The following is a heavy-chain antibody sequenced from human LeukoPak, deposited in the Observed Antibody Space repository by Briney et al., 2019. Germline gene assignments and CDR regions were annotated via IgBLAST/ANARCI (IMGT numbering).Heavy chain of an antibody. CDR1: GFTFSSYE. CDR2: ISSSGSTI. D-gene: IGHD3-10*01. CDR3: ARGYGSGSSHIDY. Sequence: GGSLRLSCAASGFTFSSYEMNWVRQAPGEGLEWVSYISSSGSTIYYADSVKGRFTISRDNAKNSLYLQMNSLRAEDTAVYYCARGYGSGSSHIDYWGQGTLVTVSS. V-gene: IGHV3-48*03. J-gene: IGHJ4*02.